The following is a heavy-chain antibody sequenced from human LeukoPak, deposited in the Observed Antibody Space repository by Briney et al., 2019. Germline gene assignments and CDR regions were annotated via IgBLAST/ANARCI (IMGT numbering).Heavy chain of an antibody. Sequence: PGGSLRLSCAASGFNFDDYGMTWVRQAPGEGLEWGSGISWNGGSTAYVDSVKGRFTISRDNAKNSLYLQMNSLRGEDTALYYCARGSGSYSTYFDFWGQGTLVTVSS. CDR1: GFNFDDYG. CDR3: ARGSGSYSTYFDF. V-gene: IGHV3-20*04. D-gene: IGHD1-26*01. J-gene: IGHJ4*02. CDR2: ISWNGGST.